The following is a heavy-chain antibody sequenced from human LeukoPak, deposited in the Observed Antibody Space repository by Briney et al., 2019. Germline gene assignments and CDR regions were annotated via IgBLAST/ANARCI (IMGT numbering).Heavy chain of an antibody. CDR1: GGTFSSYA. D-gene: IGHD3-22*01. J-gene: IGHJ4*02. V-gene: IGHV1-69*13. CDR3: ASPYDSSGDLRV. Sequence: SVKVSCKASGGTFSSYAISWVRQAPGQGLEWMGGIIPIFGTANYAQKFQGRVTITADESTSTAYMELSSLRSEDTAVYYCASPYDSSGDLRVWGQGALVTVSS. CDR2: IIPIFGTA.